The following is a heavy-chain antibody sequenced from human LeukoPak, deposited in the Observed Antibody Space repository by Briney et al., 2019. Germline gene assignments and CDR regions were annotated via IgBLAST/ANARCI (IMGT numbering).Heavy chain of an antibody. V-gene: IGHV3-74*01. CDR2: INADGSGT. J-gene: IGHJ5*02. CDR1: GFTFSSHW. CDR3: VRGALRDCSYTSCSRGNWFDP. Sequence: GGSLRLSCAASGFTFSSHWMHWVRQAPEKGLVGVAHINADGSGTYSAASVKGRFTISRDNAKTPLYLQMNLLTAEDTAFYYCVRGALRDCSYTSCSRGNWFDPWGQGTLVTVSS. D-gene: IGHD2-2*01.